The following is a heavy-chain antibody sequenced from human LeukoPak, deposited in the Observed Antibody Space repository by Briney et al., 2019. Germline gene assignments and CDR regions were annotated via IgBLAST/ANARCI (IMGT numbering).Heavy chain of an antibody. CDR3: ARHGGGFGSGTYYNFDC. CDR1: GGSISSYF. D-gene: IGHD3-10*01. CDR2: IYYSGST. V-gene: IGHV4-59*08. J-gene: IGHJ4*02. Sequence: PSETLSLTCTVSGGSISSYFWSWIRQPPGKGLEWIGYIYYSGSTNYNPSLKSRVTISVDTSMHQSSLKLTSVTAADTAVYYCARHGGGFGSGTYYNFDCWGQGTLVTVSS.